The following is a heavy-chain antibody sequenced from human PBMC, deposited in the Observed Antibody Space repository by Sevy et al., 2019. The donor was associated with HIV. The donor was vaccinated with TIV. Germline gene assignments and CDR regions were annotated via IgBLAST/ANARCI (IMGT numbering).Heavy chain of an antibody. Sequence: GGSLRLSCTASGFTFSDYWMSWVRQAPGKGLEWVANIKQDGSDKHYVDSVKGRFTISRDNAKNSLYLQMNSLRAGDTAVYYCARGVTTVTPFDYWGQGILVTVSS. CDR3: ARGVTTVTPFDY. J-gene: IGHJ4*02. V-gene: IGHV3-7*01. CDR2: IKQDGSDK. CDR1: GFTFSDYW. D-gene: IGHD4-17*01.